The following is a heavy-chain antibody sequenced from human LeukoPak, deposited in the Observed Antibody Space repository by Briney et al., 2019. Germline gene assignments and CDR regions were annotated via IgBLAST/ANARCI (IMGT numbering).Heavy chain of an antibody. CDR1: GFTFSGHW. CDR2: TNSDGSSR. CDR3: AELGITMIGGV. J-gene: IGHJ6*04. Sequence: GRSLRLSCAVSGFTFSGHWMFWVRQAPGKGLEWVSSTNSDGSSRGYTDSVKGRFTISRDNAKNSLYLQMNSLRAEDTAVYYCAELGITMIGGVWGKGTTVTISS. D-gene: IGHD3-10*02. V-gene: IGHV3-74*01.